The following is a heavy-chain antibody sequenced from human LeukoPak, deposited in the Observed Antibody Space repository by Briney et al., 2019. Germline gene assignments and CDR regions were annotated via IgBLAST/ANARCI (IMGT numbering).Heavy chain of an antibody. V-gene: IGHV3-49*04. Sequence: GGSLRLSCAASGFTFSSYWMSWVRQAPGKGLEWVGFIRSKAYGGTTEYAASVKGRFTISRDDSKSIAYLQMNSLKTEDTAMYYCTTPRDYYGSGTQGFDPWGQGTLVTVSS. J-gene: IGHJ5*02. CDR3: TTPRDYYGSGTQGFDP. D-gene: IGHD3-10*01. CDR1: GFTFSSYW. CDR2: IRSKAYGGTT.